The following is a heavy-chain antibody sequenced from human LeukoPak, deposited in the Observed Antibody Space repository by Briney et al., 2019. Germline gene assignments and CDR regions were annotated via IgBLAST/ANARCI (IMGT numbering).Heavy chain of an antibody. CDR2: IYYSGST. J-gene: IGHJ4*02. CDR1: GFTFSSYSMN. Sequence: GSLRLSCAASGFTFSSYSMNWVRQPPGKGLEWIGSIYYSGSTYYNPSLKSRVTISVDTSKNQFSLKLSSVTAADTAVYYCARPELTGVVDYWGQGTLVTVSS. CDR3: ARPELTGVVDY. D-gene: IGHD7-27*01. V-gene: IGHV4-39*01.